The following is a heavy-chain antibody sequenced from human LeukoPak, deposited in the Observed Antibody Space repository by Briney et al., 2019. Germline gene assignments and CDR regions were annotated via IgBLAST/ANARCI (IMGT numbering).Heavy chain of an antibody. Sequence: GGSLRLSCAASGFTFDDYAMHWVRQAPGKGLEWVSGISWNSGSIGYADSVKGRFTISRDNAKNSLYLQMNSLRAEDMALYYCARVGARSWYFDLWGRGTQVTVSS. D-gene: IGHD1-26*01. CDR1: GFTFDDYA. J-gene: IGHJ2*01. CDR2: ISWNSGSI. CDR3: ARVGARSWYFDL. V-gene: IGHV3-9*03.